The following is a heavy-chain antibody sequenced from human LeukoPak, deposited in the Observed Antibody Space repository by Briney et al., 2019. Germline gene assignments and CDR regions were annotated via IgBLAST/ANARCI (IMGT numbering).Heavy chain of an antibody. CDR1: GGSINSSTYY. Sequence: SETLSLTCTVSGGSINSSTYYWGWIRQPPGKGLEWIGSIYYSGSTYYNPSLKSRVTISVDTSKNQFSLKLRFVTAADTAVYYRARHPRWYSSGWLYYFDSWGQGTLVTVSS. D-gene: IGHD6-19*01. CDR3: ARHPRWYSSGWLYYFDS. CDR2: IYYSGST. V-gene: IGHV4-39*01. J-gene: IGHJ4*02.